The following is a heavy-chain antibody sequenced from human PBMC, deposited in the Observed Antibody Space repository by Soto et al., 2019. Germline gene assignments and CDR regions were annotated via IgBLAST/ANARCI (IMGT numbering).Heavy chain of an antibody. CDR2: ISSSGDST. CDR1: GFAFNNYA. V-gene: IGHV3-23*01. D-gene: IGHD3-9*01. Sequence: EVQLFESGGALVQSGGSLRLSCAASGFAFNNYAMGWVRQAPGKGLQWVSSISSSGDSTYYRDSVKGRFTISRDNSKNTLYVQMTSLRVEDTAVYYCARDADYPEGTGYYRAWWYYPIDVWGQGTTVTVSS. CDR3: ARDADYPEGTGYYRAWWYYPIDV. J-gene: IGHJ6*02.